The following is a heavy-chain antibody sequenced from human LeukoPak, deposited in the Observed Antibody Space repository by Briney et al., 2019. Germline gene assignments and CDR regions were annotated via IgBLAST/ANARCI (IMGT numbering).Heavy chain of an antibody. V-gene: IGHV4-31*03. Sequence: PSQTLSLTCTVSGGSISSGGYYWSWVRQHPETGLEWIGYIYYSGTAYYNPSLKSRVTMSVDTSKNQFSLKLDSVTAADPAVYYCARLGGVVGPAANGDYFWGQGTLVTGSS. D-gene: IGHD2-2*01. CDR1: GGSISSGGYY. J-gene: IGHJ4*02. CDR3: ARLGGVVGPAANGDYF. CDR2: IYYSGTA.